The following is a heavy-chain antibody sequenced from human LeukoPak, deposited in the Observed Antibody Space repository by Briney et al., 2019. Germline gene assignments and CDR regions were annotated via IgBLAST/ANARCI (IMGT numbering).Heavy chain of an antibody. Sequence: SETLSLTCTVSGGSISSYYWSWIRQPAGKGLEWIGRIYTSGSTNYNPSLKSRVTMSVDTSKNQFSLTLSSVTAADTAVYYCARDGWFGEFTPLYYYGMDVWGQGTTVTVSS. V-gene: IGHV4-4*07. CDR1: GGSISSYY. CDR2: IYTSGST. D-gene: IGHD3-10*01. CDR3: ARDGWFGEFTPLYYYGMDV. J-gene: IGHJ6*02.